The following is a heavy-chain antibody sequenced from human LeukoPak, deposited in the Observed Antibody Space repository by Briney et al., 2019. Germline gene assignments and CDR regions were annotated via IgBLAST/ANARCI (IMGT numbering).Heavy chain of an antibody. CDR2: ISSSSSYI. Sequence: GGSLRLSCAASGFTFSSYSMNWVRQAPGKGLEWVSPISSSSSYIYYADSVKGRFTISRDNAKNSLYLQMNSLRAEDTAVYYCARDPDIVVVPAATTHLGFDPWGQGTLVTVSS. CDR1: GFTFSSYS. J-gene: IGHJ5*02. D-gene: IGHD2-2*01. CDR3: ARDPDIVVVPAATTHLGFDP. V-gene: IGHV3-21*01.